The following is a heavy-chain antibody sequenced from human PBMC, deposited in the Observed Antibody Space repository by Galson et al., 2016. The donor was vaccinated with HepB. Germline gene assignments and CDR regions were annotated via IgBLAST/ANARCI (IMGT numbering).Heavy chain of an antibody. V-gene: IGHV4-30-4*08. Sequence: TLSLTCTVSGDSISRGDYYWTWIRQPPGKGLEWIGNIYYSGSTLYNPSLKSQVILSVDTAKNQFSLKLSSVTGADTAVYYCARDRGSNGRWLQFEGNWFDPWGQGTLVTVSS. CDR2: IYYSGST. CDR1: GDSISRGDYY. J-gene: IGHJ5*02. D-gene: IGHD5-24*01. CDR3: ARDRGSNGRWLQFEGNWFDP.